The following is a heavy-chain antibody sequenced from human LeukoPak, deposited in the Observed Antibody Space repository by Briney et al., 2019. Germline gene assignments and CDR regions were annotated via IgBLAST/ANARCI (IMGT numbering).Heavy chain of an antibody. CDR3: ARSYGDYLTFDY. D-gene: IGHD4-17*01. J-gene: IGHJ4*02. CDR1: GFTVSSNY. CDR2: IYSGGNT. Sequence: PGGSLRLSCAASGFTVSSNYMSWVRQAPGKGLEWVSVIYSGGNTYYADSVKGRFTISRDNSKNTLYLQMNSLRAEDTAVYYCARSYGDYLTFDYWGQGTLLTVSS. V-gene: IGHV3-66*01.